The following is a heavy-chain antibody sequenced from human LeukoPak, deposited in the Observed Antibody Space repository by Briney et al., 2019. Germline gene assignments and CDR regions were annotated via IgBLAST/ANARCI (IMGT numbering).Heavy chain of an antibody. Sequence: GGSLRLSCAASGFTFSSYRMNWVRQAPVKGLEWVSSISSSSSYIYYADSVKGRFTISRDNAKNSLYLQMNSLRAEETAVYYCARDEDSRGYCDYWGEGTVVTVSS. CDR2: ISSSSSYI. V-gene: IGHV3-21*01. J-gene: IGHJ4*02. D-gene: IGHD3-22*01. CDR3: ARDEDSRGYCDY. CDR1: GFTFSSYR.